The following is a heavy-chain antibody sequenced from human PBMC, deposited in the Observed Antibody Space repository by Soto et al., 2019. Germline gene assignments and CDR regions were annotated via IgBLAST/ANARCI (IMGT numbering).Heavy chain of an antibody. V-gene: IGHV4-59*01. CDR3: ARGEYYYYMDV. J-gene: IGHJ6*03. CDR2: IYYSGST. CDR1: GGSLSSYY. Sequence: SETLSLTCTVSGGSLSSYYWSWIRPTPGKGLEWIGYIYYSGSTNYNPSLKSRVTISVDTSKNQFSLKLSSVTAADTAVYYCARGEYYYYMDVWGKGTTVTVSS.